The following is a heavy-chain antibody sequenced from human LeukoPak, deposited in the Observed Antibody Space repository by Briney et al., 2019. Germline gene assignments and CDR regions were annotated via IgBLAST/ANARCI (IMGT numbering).Heavy chain of an antibody. J-gene: IGHJ3*02. D-gene: IGHD5-18*01. CDR1: GFSFTNSA. V-gene: IGHV1-58*01. CDR3: AAGYIGGAMVTNAFDI. CDR2: IVVGSGNR. Sequence: ASVTVSCKATGFSFTNSAEQWVRKARGQGLEWIGWIVVGSGNRIYLQKFHESVNITRDMSTSTVYMELSSLRSEDTAVYYCAAGYIGGAMVTNAFDIWGQGTMVTVSS.